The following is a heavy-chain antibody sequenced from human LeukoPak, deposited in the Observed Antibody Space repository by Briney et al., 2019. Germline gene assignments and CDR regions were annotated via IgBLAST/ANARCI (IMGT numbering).Heavy chain of an antibody. J-gene: IGHJ4*02. CDR2: IYSGGST. V-gene: IGHV3-53*01. CDR3: ARGIIRSGLYYFDY. Sequence: GGSLRLSCAASGFTVSSNYMSWVRQAPGKGLEWVSVIYSGGSTYYADSVKGRFTISRDNSKNTLYLQVNSLRAEDTAVYYCARGIIRSGLYYFDYWGQGTLVTVSS. D-gene: IGHD1-14*01. CDR1: GFTVSSNY.